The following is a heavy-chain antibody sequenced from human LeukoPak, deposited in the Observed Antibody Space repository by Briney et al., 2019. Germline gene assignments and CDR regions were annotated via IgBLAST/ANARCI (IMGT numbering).Heavy chain of an antibody. CDR1: GGSFSGYY. J-gene: IGHJ4*02. D-gene: IGHD3-22*01. V-gene: IGHV4-4*07. CDR3: ARDEYHYDSSGSIRFDY. Sequence: SETLSLTCAVYGGSFSGYYWSWIRQPAGKGLEWIGRIYTSGSTNYNPSLKSRVTMSVDTSKNQFSLKLSSVTAADTAVYYCARDEYHYDSSGSIRFDYWGQGTLVTVSS. CDR2: IYTSGST.